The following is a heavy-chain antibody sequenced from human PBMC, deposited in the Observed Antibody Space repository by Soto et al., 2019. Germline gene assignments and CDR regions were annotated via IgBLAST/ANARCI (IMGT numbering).Heavy chain of an antibody. V-gene: IGHV1-69*13. J-gene: IGHJ4*02. CDR2: IIPIFGTA. Sequence: SVKVSCKASGGTFSSYAISWVRQAPGQGLEWMGGIIPIFGTANYAQKFQGRVTITADESTSTAYMELRSLRSDDTAMYYCARVPSYLPEDYWGQGTLVTVSS. CDR3: ARVPSYLPEDY. CDR1: GGTFSSYA.